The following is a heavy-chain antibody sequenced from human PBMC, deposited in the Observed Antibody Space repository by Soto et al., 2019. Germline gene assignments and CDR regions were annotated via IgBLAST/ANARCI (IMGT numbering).Heavy chain of an antibody. CDR1: GFTFSSYG. CDR3: AKERPDFWSRYHFDY. J-gene: IGHJ4*02. D-gene: IGHD3-3*01. V-gene: IGHV3-30*18. CDR2: ISYDGSNK. Sequence: QVQLVESGGGVVQPGRSLRLSCAASGFTFSSYGMHWVRQAPGKGLEWVAVISYDGSNKYYADSVKGRFTISRDNSKNTLYLQMNSLRAEDTAVYYCAKERPDFWSRYHFDYWGQGTLVTVSS.